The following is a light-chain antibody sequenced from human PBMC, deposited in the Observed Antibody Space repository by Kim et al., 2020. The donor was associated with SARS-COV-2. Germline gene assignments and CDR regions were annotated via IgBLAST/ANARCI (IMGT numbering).Light chain of an antibody. CDR2: GAS. V-gene: IGKV3-20*01. CDR3: QQYDSSPRT. CDR1: QNITRNY. J-gene: IGKJ1*01. Sequence: EIVLMQSPGTLSLSPGERATLSCRASQNITRNYLAWYQQKPGQAPRLLIYGASRRATGIPDRFSGSGSGTDFTLSINRLEPEDFAVFHCQQYDSSPRTFGQGTKVDI.